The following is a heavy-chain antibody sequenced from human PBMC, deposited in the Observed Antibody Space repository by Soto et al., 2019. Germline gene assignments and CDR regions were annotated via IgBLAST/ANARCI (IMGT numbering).Heavy chain of an antibody. J-gene: IGHJ6*02. V-gene: IGHV3-30*18. D-gene: IGHD6-25*01. CDR1: GFTFSSYG. Sequence: QVQLVESGGGVVQPGRSLRLSCAASGFTFSSYGMHWVRQAPGKGLEWVAVISYDEYYADSVKGRFTISRDNSKNTLYLQMNSLRAEDTAVYYCAKDRRPNYYYGMDVWGQGTTVTVSS. CDR2: ISYDE. CDR3: AKDRRPNYYYGMDV.